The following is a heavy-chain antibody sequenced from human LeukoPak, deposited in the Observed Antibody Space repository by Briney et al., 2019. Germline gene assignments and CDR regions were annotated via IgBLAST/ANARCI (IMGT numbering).Heavy chain of an antibody. Sequence: GGSLRLSCAASGFTFSSYSMNWVRQAPGKGLEWVSSISSSISYIYYADSVKGRFTISRDNAKNSLYLQMNSLRAEDTAVYYCARDQADSSGYYYVYWGQGTLVTVSS. CDR3: ARDQADSSGYYYVY. V-gene: IGHV3-21*01. CDR1: GFTFSSYS. J-gene: IGHJ4*02. CDR2: ISSSISYI. D-gene: IGHD3-22*01.